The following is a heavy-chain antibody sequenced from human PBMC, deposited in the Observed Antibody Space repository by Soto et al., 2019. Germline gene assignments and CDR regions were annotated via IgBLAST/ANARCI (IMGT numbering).Heavy chain of an antibody. Sequence: GGSLRLSCAASGFTFSSYDMHWVRQATGKGLEWVSAIGTTGDTYYPGSVKGRFTISRGNAKNSLYLQMNSLRAGDTAVYYCARAGQLHYYGMDVWGQGTTVTVSS. V-gene: IGHV3-13*01. J-gene: IGHJ6*02. CDR1: GFTFSSYD. CDR3: ARAGQLHYYGMDV. CDR2: IGTTGDT. D-gene: IGHD6-6*01.